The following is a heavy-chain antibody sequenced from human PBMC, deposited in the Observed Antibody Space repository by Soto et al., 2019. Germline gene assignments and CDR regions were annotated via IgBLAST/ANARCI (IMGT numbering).Heavy chain of an antibody. CDR2: IYYSGST. J-gene: IGHJ4*02. D-gene: IGHD2-15*01. CDR3: ARHSVVAAPYYFDY. Sequence: SETISLTCSVSGGSISSSSYYWGWIRQPPGKGLEWIGSIYYSGSTYYNPSLKSRVTISVDTSKNQFSLKLSSVTAADTAVYYCARHSVVAAPYYFDYWGQGTLVTVS. CDR1: GGSISSSSYY. V-gene: IGHV4-39*01.